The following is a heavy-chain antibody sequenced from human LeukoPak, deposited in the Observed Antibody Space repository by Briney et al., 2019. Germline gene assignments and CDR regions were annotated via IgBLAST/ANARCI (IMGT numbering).Heavy chain of an antibody. V-gene: IGHV4-34*01. J-gene: IGHJ4*02. CDR1: GGSFSGYY. CDR2: INHSGST. CDR3: ARAHITTFGVGQRRNRNFDY. Sequence: PSETLSLTCAVYGGSFSGYYWSWIRQPPGKGLEWIGEINHSGSTNYNPSLKSRVTISVDTSKNQFSLKLSSVTAADTAVYYCARAHITTFGVGQRRNRNFDYWGQGTLVTVSS. D-gene: IGHD3-3*01.